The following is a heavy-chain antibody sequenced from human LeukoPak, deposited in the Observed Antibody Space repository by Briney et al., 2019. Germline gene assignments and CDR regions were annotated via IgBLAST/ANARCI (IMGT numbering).Heavy chain of an antibody. V-gene: IGHV1-69*05. Sequence: ASVKVSCKASGGTFSSYAISWVRQVPGQGLEWMGGIIPIFGTANYAQKFQGRVTITTDESTSTAYMELSSLRSEDTAAYYCARDLGYCSSTSSSDYWGQGTLVTVSS. CDR2: IIPIFGTA. D-gene: IGHD2-2*01. CDR1: GGTFSSYA. J-gene: IGHJ4*02. CDR3: ARDLGYCSSTSSSDY.